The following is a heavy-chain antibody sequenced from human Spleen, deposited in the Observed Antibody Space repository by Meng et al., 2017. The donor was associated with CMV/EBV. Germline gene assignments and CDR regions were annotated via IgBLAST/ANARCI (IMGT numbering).Heavy chain of an antibody. CDR3: ARGQGYSSSWSWLDY. CDR2: IKHSGST. J-gene: IGHJ4*02. D-gene: IGHD6-13*01. Sequence: VRPQAGGEVIVYSSWTLSLRRAVYVCFFSCYYWSWIRQPSGKWLEWIGEIKHSGSTNYNPSLKSRVTISVDTSKNQFSLKLSSVTAADTAVYYCARGQGYSSSWSWLDYWGQGTLVTVSS. V-gene: IGHV4-34*01. CDR1: VCFFSCYY.